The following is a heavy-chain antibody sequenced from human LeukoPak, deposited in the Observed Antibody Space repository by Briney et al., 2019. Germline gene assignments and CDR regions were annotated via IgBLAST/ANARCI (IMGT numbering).Heavy chain of an antibody. D-gene: IGHD3-10*01. Sequence: SETLSLTCTVYGGSFSGYYWSWIRQPPGKGLEWIGEINHSGSTNYNPSLKSRVTISVDTSKNQFSLKLSSVTAADTAVYYCAGSTMVRGFDPWGQGTLVTVSS. V-gene: IGHV4-34*01. CDR1: GGSFSGYY. CDR2: INHSGST. CDR3: AGSTMVRGFDP. J-gene: IGHJ5*02.